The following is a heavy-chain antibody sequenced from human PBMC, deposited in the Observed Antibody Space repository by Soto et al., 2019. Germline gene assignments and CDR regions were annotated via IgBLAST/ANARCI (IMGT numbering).Heavy chain of an antibody. V-gene: IGHV3-23*01. Sequence: EVQLLESGGGLVQPGGSLRLSCAASGFTFSSYAMAWVRQAPGKGLEWVSAISTSGDRTYYADPVKGRFTISRDNSKNTLYLQMNSLRAEDTAVYYCAKDGPGGQLPRGYFDYWGQGTLVTVSS. D-gene: IGHD6-6*01. CDR1: GFTFSSYA. CDR2: ISTSGDRT. CDR3: AKDGPGGQLPRGYFDY. J-gene: IGHJ4*02.